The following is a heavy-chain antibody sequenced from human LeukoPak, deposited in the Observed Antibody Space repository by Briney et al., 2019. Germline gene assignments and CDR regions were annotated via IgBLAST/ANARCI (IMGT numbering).Heavy chain of an antibody. J-gene: IGHJ4*02. V-gene: IGHV3-23*01. CDR2: ISGSGGST. D-gene: IGHD3-22*01. CDR1: GFTFSSYA. Sequence: GGSLRLSCAASGFTFSSYAMSWVGQAPGKGLEWVLAISGSGGSTYFADSVKGRFTISRDNSKNTLYLQMNSLRAEDTAVYYCAKEVVIGRDYFDYWGQGTLVTVSS. CDR3: AKEVVIGRDYFDY.